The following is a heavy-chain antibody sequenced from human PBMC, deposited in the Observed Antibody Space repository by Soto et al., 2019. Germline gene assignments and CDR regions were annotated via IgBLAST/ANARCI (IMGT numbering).Heavy chain of an antibody. Sequence: PSETLSLTCTVSGGSISSYYWSWIRQPPGKGLEWIGYIYYSGSTNYNPSLKSRVTISVDTSKNQFSLKLSSVTAADTAVYYCARDRVYYDFWSGYHYYYYYGMDVWGQGTTVTVSS. CDR3: ARDRVYYDFWSGYHYYYYYGMDV. D-gene: IGHD3-3*01. J-gene: IGHJ6*02. V-gene: IGHV4-59*01. CDR2: IYYSGST. CDR1: GGSISSYY.